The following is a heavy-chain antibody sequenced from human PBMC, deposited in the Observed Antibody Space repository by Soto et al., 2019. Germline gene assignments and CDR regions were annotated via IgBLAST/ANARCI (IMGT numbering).Heavy chain of an antibody. CDR2: INSDGSST. D-gene: IGHD3-22*01. V-gene: IGHV3-74*01. CDR3: ARDPIVVATLDY. J-gene: IGHJ4*02. Sequence: GGSLRLSCAASGFTFSSYWMHWVRRAPGKGLVWVSRINSDGSSTSYADSVKGRFTISRDNAKNTLYLQMNSLRAEDTAVYYCARDPIVVATLDYWGQGTLVNVSS. CDR1: GFTFSSYW.